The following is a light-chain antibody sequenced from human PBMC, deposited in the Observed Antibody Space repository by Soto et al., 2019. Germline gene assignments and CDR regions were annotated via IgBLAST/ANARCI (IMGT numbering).Light chain of an antibody. CDR3: QQYNKWPRT. V-gene: IGKV1-39*01. CDR1: QIISSY. J-gene: IGKJ1*01. Sequence: DIQMTQSPSSLSASVGDRVTITCRASQIISSYLNWYQQKPGKAPKLLIYAASSLQSGVPSRFSGSGSGTDFTLTISSLQSQDFAVYYCQQYNKWPRTFGQGTKVDIK. CDR2: AAS.